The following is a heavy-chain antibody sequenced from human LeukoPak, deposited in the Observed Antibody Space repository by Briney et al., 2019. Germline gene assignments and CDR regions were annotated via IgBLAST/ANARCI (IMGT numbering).Heavy chain of an antibody. CDR2: IYYSGST. J-gene: IGHJ4*02. CDR1: GCSISSYY. CDR3: ARDPGFLDY. Sequence: PSETLSLTCTVSGCSISSYYWSWIRQPPGKGLEWIGYIYYSGSTNYNPSLKSRVTISVDTSKNQFSLKLSYVTAADTAVYYCARDPGFLDYWGQGTLVTVSS. V-gene: IGHV4-59*01. D-gene: IGHD2-21*01.